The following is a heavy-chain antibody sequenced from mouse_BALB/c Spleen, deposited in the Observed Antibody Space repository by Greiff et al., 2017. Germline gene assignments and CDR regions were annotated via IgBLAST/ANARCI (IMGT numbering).Heavy chain of an antibody. CDR1: GFTFSSFG. V-gene: IGHV5-17*02. Sequence: DVKLVESGGGLVQPGGSRKLSCAASGFTFSSFGMHWVRQAPEKGLEWVAYISSGSSTIYYADTVKGRFTISRDNPKNTLFLQMTSLRSEDTAMYYCARRYGNYRYFDVWGAGTTVTVSS. J-gene: IGHJ1*01. D-gene: IGHD2-10*02. CDR3: ARRYGNYRYFDV. CDR2: ISSGSSTI.